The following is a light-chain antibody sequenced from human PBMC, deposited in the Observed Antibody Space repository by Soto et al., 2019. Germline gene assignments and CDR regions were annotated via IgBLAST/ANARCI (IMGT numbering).Light chain of an antibody. J-gene: IGKJ4*01. CDR3: RQRYNWPLT. CDR2: DAS. V-gene: IGKV3-11*01. Sequence: IVLTQSPATLSLSPGERATLSCRASQSISNSLGWFQQKPGQAPRLLIDDASNRATGIPARFTDSGSGSDFTLTISSLEPEDFGVYYCRQRYNWPLTFGGGTKVEIK. CDR1: QSISNS.